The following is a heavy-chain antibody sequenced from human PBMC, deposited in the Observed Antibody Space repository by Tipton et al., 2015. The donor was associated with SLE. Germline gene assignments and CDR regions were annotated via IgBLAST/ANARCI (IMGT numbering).Heavy chain of an antibody. CDR1: GFTFSSYW. CDR3: ARVGLQDAFDI. J-gene: IGHJ3*02. CDR2: IKQDGSEK. Sequence: GSLRLSCTASGFTFSSYWMSWVRQAPGKGLEWVANIKQDGSEKYYVDSAKGRFTISRDNAKNSLYLQMNSLRAEDTAVYYCARVGLQDAFDIWGQGTMVTVSS. V-gene: IGHV3-7*05. D-gene: IGHD4-11*01.